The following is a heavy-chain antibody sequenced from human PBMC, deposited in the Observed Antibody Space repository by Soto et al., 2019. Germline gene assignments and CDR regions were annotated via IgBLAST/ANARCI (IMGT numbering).Heavy chain of an antibody. CDR3: ARDQGAYAEYFQH. J-gene: IGHJ1*01. D-gene: IGHD1-26*01. Sequence: QVQLVESGGGVVQPGRSLRLSCAASGFTFSSYGMHWVRQAPSKGLEWVALIWYDGSNKYYADSVKGRFTISRDNSKNTLYLQMNSLRAEDTAVYYCARDQGAYAEYFQHWGQGTLVTVSS. V-gene: IGHV3-33*01. CDR2: IWYDGSNK. CDR1: GFTFSSYG.